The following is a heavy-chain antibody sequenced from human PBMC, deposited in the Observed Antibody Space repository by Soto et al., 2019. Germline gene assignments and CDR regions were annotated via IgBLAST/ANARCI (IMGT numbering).Heavy chain of an antibody. CDR1: GLTVSHNY. CDR2: LYTEGTT. D-gene: IGHD3-16*01. Sequence: EVQLVESGGGLIQPGESLRLSCVASGLTVSHNYMAWVRQAPEMGLEWVSILYTEGTTYYADSVKGRFTISRDSSKNTLFLQMDSLRAEDTAVYYCVRPRPSGENYGMDVWGQGTTVTVSS. V-gene: IGHV3-53*01. J-gene: IGHJ6*02. CDR3: VRPRPSGENYGMDV.